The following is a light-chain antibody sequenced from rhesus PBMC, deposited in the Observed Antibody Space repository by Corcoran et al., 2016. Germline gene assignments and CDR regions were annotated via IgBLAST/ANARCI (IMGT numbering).Light chain of an antibody. J-gene: IGKJ4*01. V-gene: IGKV3-35*01. CDR1: QSVSSS. CDR3: QQYSNWLT. CDR2: DAS. Sequence: EIVLTQPPATLSLSPGERATLSCRASQSVSSSLAWYQQKPGQAPRLLSYDASSRATGLPDRFRGSGSGTDFTIPISSLEPEDVGVYYCQQYSNWLTFGGGTKVELK.